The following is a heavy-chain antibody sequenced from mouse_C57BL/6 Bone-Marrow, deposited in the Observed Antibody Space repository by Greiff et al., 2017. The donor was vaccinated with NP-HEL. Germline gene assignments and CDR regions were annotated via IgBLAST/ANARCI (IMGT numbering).Heavy chain of an antibody. CDR2: IHPNSGST. CDR1: GYTFTSYW. CDR3: ARGTYDYDEDYWYFDV. D-gene: IGHD2-4*01. V-gene: IGHV1-64*01. Sequence: QVQLQHPGAELVKPGASVKLSCKASGYTFTSYWMHWVKQRPGQGLEWIGMIHPNSGSTNYNEKFKSKATLTVDKSSSTAYMQLSSLTSEDSAVYYCARGTYDYDEDYWYFDVWGTGTTVTVSS. J-gene: IGHJ1*03.